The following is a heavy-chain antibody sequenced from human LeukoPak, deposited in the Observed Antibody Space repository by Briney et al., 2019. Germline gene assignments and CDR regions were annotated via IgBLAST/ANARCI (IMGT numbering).Heavy chain of an antibody. Sequence: SVKVSCKASGGTFSSYAINWVRQAPGQGLEWMGRIIPMLGTVNYAQKFQGRVTMTRDTSTSTVYMELSSLRSEDTAVYYCARTVEYSSSSPYYYYYYMDVWGKGTTVTVSS. J-gene: IGHJ6*03. CDR3: ARTVEYSSSSPYYYYYYMDV. CDR1: GGTFSSYA. D-gene: IGHD6-6*01. V-gene: IGHV1-69*04. CDR2: IIPMLGTV.